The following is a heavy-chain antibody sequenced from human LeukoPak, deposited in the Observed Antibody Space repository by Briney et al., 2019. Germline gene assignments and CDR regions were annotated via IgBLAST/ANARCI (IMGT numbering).Heavy chain of an antibody. D-gene: IGHD2-15*01. J-gene: IGHJ4*02. V-gene: IGHV3-7*01. Sequence: GGSLRLSCVVSGFTFNRCWMNWVRQAPGKGLEWVAHINPDGRDTYYVDSVKGRFTISRDNAQNSMYLQMNSLRVEDTAVYFCAGRICSDGGCYFAGADPFDYWGQGPLVTVSS. CDR3: AGRICSDGGCYFAGADPFDY. CDR2: INPDGRDT. CDR1: GFTFNRCW.